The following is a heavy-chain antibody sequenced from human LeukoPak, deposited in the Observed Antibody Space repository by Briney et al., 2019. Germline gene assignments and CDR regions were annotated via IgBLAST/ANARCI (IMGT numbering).Heavy chain of an antibody. D-gene: IGHD2-21*01. J-gene: IGHJ4*02. Sequence: XXXQRLEWMGWINIGNGNTKYSQNFQGRITITRDTSATTAYMDLSSLRSEDTAVYYCARRLGRSFDYWGQGTLVTVSS. CDR2: INIGNGNT. V-gene: IGHV1-3*04. CDR3: ARRLGRSFDY.